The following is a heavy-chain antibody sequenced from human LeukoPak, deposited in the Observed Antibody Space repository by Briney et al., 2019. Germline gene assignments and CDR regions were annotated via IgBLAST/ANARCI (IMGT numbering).Heavy chain of an antibody. D-gene: IGHD4-23*01. CDR2: ISSSSSII. CDR3: AKGRLRWPTDLDY. CDR1: GFTFSTCS. Sequence: GGSLRLSCAVSGFTFSTCSMNWVRQAPGKGLEWVSYISSSSSIIYYADSVKGRFTISRDNPKNTLYLQMNSLRAEGTAVYYCAKGRLRWPTDLDYWGQGTLVTVSS. V-gene: IGHV3-48*01. J-gene: IGHJ4*02.